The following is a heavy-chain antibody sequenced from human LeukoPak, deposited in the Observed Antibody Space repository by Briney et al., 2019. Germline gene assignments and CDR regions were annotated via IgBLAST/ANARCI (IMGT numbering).Heavy chain of an antibody. CDR2: ISSSSSYI. CDR3: ARDNYDYVWGSYRHHYFDY. D-gene: IGHD3-16*02. V-gene: IGHV3-21*01. Sequence: GGSLRLSCAASGFTFSSYSMNWVRQAPGKGLEWVSSISSSSSYIYYADSVKGRFTISRDNAKNSLYLQMNSLRAEDTAVYYCARDNYDYVWGSYRHHYFDYWGQGTLVTVSS. CDR1: GFTFSSYS. J-gene: IGHJ4*02.